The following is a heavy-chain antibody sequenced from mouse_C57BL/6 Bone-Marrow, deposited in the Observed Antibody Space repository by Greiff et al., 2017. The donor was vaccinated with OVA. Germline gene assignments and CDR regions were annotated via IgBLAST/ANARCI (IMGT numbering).Heavy chain of an antibody. D-gene: IGHD2-5*01. CDR2: IDPSASYT. Sequence: VQLQQPGAELVMPGASVKLSCKASGYTFTSYWMHWVKQRPGHGLEWIGEIDPSASYTTYNQQFKGTSTLTVDKSSSTAYMQRSSLTSEDSAVYYCARGAYYSNYAWFAYWGQGTLVTVSA. CDR3: ARGAYYSNYAWFAY. J-gene: IGHJ3*01. V-gene: IGHV1-69*01. CDR1: GYTFTSYW.